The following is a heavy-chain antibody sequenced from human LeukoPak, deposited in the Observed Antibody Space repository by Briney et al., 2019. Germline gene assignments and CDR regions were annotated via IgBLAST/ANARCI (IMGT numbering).Heavy chain of an antibody. CDR3: ARGLNDSSGYYDY. J-gene: IGHJ4*02. D-gene: IGHD3-22*01. Sequence: SETLSLTCAVYGGSFSGYYWNWIRQPPGKGLEWIGEINHSGSTNYNPSLKSRVTISVDTSKNQFSLKLSSVTAADTAVYYCARGLNDSSGYYDYWGQGTLVTVSS. V-gene: IGHV4-34*01. CDR2: INHSGST. CDR1: GGSFSGYY.